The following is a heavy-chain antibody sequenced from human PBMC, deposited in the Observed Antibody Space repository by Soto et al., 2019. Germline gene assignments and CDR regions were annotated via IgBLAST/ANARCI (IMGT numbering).Heavy chain of an antibody. V-gene: IGHV4-59*01. J-gene: IGHJ5*02. CDR1: GGPISSYY. CDR2: GFYSGST. CDR3: ARGQFGNWFDR. Sequence: ASETLSLTCTVSGGPISSYYWSWIRQPPGKGLEWIGYGFYSGSTNYSPSLKSRVSVSVDTSNNHFSLKLRSVTAADTAVYYCARGQFGNWFDRWGQGTLVTVSS. D-gene: IGHD3-16*01.